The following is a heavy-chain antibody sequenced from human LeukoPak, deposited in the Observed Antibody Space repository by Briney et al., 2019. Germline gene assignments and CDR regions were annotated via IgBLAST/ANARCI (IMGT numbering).Heavy chain of an antibody. D-gene: IGHD5/OR15-5a*01. CDR3: ARGGVYTDS. J-gene: IGHJ4*02. Sequence: ASVKVSCXASGYTFTGYHMHWVRQAPGQGLEWMGWINPDNGVTNYAQKFQGRVTMTRDTSISTLYMDLSRLRSDDTAVYFCARGGVYTDSWGQGTLVTVSS. V-gene: IGHV1-2*02. CDR2: INPDNGVT. CDR1: GYTFTGYH.